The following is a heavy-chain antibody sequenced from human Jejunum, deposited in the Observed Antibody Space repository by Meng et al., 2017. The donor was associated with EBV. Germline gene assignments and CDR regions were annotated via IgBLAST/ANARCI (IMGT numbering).Heavy chain of an antibody. D-gene: IGHD1-14*01. CDR2: INVIRGNK. J-gene: IGHJ1*01. CDR1: GDNLNGYD. Sequence: QVTEVPDGARVKKPWAPVQVVCKGSGDNLNGYDINWVRQVTGQGVEGMGWINVIRGNKGYEQKFQGRITMTRDTSINTAYMELSSLRYDDTDVYYSARVGNPGVEYFQHWGQGTLVTVSS. CDR3: ARVGNPGVEYFQH. V-gene: IGHV1-8*01.